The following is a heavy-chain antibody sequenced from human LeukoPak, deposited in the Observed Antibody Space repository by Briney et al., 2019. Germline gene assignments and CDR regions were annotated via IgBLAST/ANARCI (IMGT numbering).Heavy chain of an antibody. CDR1: GFTFSNYG. Sequence: GGSLRLSCAASGFTFSNYGMHWVRQAPGKGLEWVAFIRYDGTNKYYADSVKGRFTISRDNSKSTVYLQMSSPRVEDTAVYYCAKDGISSWYGPDYYYYMDVWGKGTTVTISS. CDR2: IRYDGTNK. J-gene: IGHJ6*03. V-gene: IGHV3-30*02. CDR3: AKDGISSWYGPDYYYYMDV. D-gene: IGHD6-13*01.